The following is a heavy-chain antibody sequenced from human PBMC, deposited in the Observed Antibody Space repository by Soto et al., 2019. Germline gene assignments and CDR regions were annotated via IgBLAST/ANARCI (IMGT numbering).Heavy chain of an antibody. Sequence: LSLTCTVSGGSVSSGSYYWSWIRQPPGKGLEWIGYIYYSGSTNYNPSLKSRVTISVDTSKNQFSLKLSSVTAADTAVYYCARDRGGNYDFWSGYYTLGGMDVWGQGTTVTVSS. V-gene: IGHV4-61*01. CDR1: GGSVSSGSYY. J-gene: IGHJ6*02. CDR3: ARDRGGNYDFWSGYYTLGGMDV. CDR2: IYYSGST. D-gene: IGHD3-3*01.